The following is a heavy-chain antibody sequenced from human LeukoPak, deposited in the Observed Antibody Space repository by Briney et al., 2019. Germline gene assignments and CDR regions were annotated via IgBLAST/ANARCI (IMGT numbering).Heavy chain of an antibody. CDR3: ARFSVELRGGYYFDY. V-gene: IGHV1-69*13. Sequence: SVKVSCKASGGTFSSYAISWVRQAPGQGLEWMGGIIPIFGTANYAQKFQGRVTITADESTSTAYTELSSLRSEDTAVYYCARFSVELRGGYYFDYWGQGTLVTVSS. J-gene: IGHJ4*02. CDR2: IIPIFGTA. D-gene: IGHD1-7*01. CDR1: GGTFSSYA.